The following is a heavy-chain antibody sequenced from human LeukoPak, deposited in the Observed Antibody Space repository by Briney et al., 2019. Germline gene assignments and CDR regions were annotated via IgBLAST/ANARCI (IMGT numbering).Heavy chain of an antibody. CDR2: IYYSGST. CDR3: ARASDRLQPPDY. Sequence: SETLSLICTVSGGSISNYYWTWIRQPPGKGLEWIGYIYYSGSTDYNPSLKSRVTISVDTSKNQFSLKLSSVTAADTAMYYCARASDRLQPPDYWGQGTLVTVSS. V-gene: IGHV4-59*01. J-gene: IGHJ4*02. CDR1: GGSISNYY. D-gene: IGHD4-11*01.